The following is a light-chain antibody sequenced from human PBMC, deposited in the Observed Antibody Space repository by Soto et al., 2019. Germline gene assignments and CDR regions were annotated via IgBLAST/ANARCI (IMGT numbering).Light chain of an antibody. J-gene: IGKJ4*01. Sequence: QLTQSPSSLSASVGDRVTITCRASQGISSYLAWYQQKPGKAPKLLIYAASTLQSGVPSRFSGSGSGTDFTLTISSLQPEDFATYYCQRLNSYPLTFGRGTKVDIK. V-gene: IGKV1-9*01. CDR1: QGISSY. CDR2: AAS. CDR3: QRLNSYPLT.